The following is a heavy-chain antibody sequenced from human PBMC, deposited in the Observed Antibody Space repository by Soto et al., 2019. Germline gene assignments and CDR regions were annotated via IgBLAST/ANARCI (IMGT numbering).Heavy chain of an antibody. CDR3: AFRPAGGYCSSTSCYWMGNYYYGMDV. J-gene: IGHJ6*02. Sequence: ASVKVSCKASGYTFTSYDINWVRQATGQGLEWMGWMNPNSGNTGYAQKFQGRVTMTRNTSISTAYMELSSLTSEDTAVYYCAFRPAGGYCSSTSCYWMGNYYYGMDVWGQGTTVTVSS. CDR2: MNPNSGNT. D-gene: IGHD2-2*01. V-gene: IGHV1-8*01. CDR1: GYTFTSYD.